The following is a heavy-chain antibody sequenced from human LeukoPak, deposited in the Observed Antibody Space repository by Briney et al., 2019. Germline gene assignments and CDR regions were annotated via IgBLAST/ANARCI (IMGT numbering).Heavy chain of an antibody. V-gene: IGHV3-66*01. J-gene: IGHJ4*02. CDR3: ANLIVGAFYY. CDR2: IYSGGNT. D-gene: IGHD1-26*01. Sequence: GGSLRLSCAASGFTVSSNYMSWVRQAPGKGPEWVSVIYSGGNTYYADSVKGRFTISRDNSNNTLYLQMNSLRAEDTAVYYCANLIVGAFYYWGQGTLVTVSS. CDR1: GFTVSSNY.